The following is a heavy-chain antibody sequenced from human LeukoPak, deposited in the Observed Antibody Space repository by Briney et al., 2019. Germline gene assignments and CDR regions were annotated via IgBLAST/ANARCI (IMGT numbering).Heavy chain of an antibody. CDR3: ARGADYGPDY. D-gene: IGHD4-17*01. J-gene: IGHJ4*02. Sequence: PGGSLRLSCAASGFTFSSYNMNWVRQAPGKGLEWILYISRSSTTIYYADSVKGRFTISRDNAKNSLYLQMNSLRDEDTAVYYCARGADYGPDYWGQGTPVTVSS. CDR2: ISRSSTTI. CDR1: GFTFSSYN. V-gene: IGHV3-48*02.